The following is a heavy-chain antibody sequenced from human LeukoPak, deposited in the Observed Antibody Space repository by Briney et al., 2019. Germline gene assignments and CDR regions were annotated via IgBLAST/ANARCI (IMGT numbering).Heavy chain of an antibody. J-gene: IGHJ5*02. CDR2: IYYSGST. V-gene: IGHV4-31*03. D-gene: IGHD3-10*01. CDR3: ARTGAMVRGVIMGWFDP. Sequence: SQTLSLTCTVSGGSISSGGYYWSWIRQHPGKGLEWIGYIYYSGSTYYNPSLKSRVTISVDTSKNQFFLKLSSVTAADTAVYYCARTGAMVRGVIMGWFDPWGQGTLVTVSS. CDR1: GGSISSGGYY.